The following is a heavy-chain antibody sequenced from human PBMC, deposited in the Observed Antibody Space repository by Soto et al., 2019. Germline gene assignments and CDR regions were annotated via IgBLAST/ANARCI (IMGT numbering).Heavy chain of an antibody. CDR1: GYSISTGFN. CDR2: IYHSGST. V-gene: IGHV4-38-2*02. D-gene: IGHD6-19*01. CDR3: ARDWSTGFCHFGS. Sequence: SETLSLTCAVSGYSISTGFNWGWIRQPPGKGLEWIGSIYHSGSTYYNLSLKSRVTISADTSKNQISLKLISVTAADTALYYWARDWSTGFCHFGSWGQGTLVTVSS. J-gene: IGHJ4*02.